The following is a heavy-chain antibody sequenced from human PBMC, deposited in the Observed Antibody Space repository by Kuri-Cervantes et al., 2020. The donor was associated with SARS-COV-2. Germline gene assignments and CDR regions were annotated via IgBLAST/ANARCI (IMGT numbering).Heavy chain of an antibody. V-gene: IGHV1-69*13. CDR1: GGTFSSYA. J-gene: IGHJ6*01. CDR2: IIPIFGTA. Sequence: SVKVSCKASGGTFSSYAISWVRQAPGQGLEWMGGIIPIFGTANYAQKFQGRVTITADESTSTAYMGLSSLRSEDTAVYYCAGLGYCSGGSCYYYYYGMDVWGQGTTVTVSS. D-gene: IGHD2-15*01. CDR3: AGLGYCSGGSCYYYYYGMDV.